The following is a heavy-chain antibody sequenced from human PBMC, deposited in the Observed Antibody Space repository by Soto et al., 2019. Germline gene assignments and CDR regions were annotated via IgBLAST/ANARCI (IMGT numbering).Heavy chain of an antibody. V-gene: IGHV2-5*02. D-gene: IGHD6-19*01. CDR2: IYWDDNE. CDR1: GFSLSTRGVG. CDR3: AHDSSGWYGMDV. J-gene: IGHJ6*02. Sequence: QITLKESGPTLVKPTQTLTLTCTFSGFSLSTRGVGVSWIRHPPGKALEWLALIYWDDNEHYSPSLKSRLTITKDTSKNQVILTMTNMDPVDTGTYYCAHDSSGWYGMDVWGQGTTVTVSS.